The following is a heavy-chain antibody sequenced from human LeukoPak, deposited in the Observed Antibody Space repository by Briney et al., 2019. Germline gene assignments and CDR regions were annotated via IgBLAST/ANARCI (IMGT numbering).Heavy chain of an antibody. CDR3: ARRLYCRGGSCYSGGDY. V-gene: IGHV1-46*01. Sequence: ASVKVSCKASGYTFTSYYMHWVRQAPGQGLEWMGIINPSGGSISYAQKLQGRVTMTTDTSMSTAYMELRSLRSDDTAIYYCARRLYCRGGSCYSGGDYWGQGTLVTVSS. D-gene: IGHD2-15*01. CDR1: GYTFTSYY. J-gene: IGHJ4*02. CDR2: INPSGGSI.